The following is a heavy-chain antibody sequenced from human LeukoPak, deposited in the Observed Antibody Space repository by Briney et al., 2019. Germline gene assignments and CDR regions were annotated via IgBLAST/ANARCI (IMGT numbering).Heavy chain of an antibody. CDR3: ARDGYYGSGSYYNVPTLYFDY. CDR1: GFNFRSYA. J-gene: IGHJ4*02. CDR2: ISYDGSNQ. Sequence: GGPLRLSCAASGFNFRSYAMHGVRQAPGKGLAGVAVISYDGSNQYYADSVKGRFTISRDNSKNTLYLQMNSLRAEDTAVYYCARDGYYGSGSYYNVPTLYFDYWGQGTLVTVSS. D-gene: IGHD3-10*01. V-gene: IGHV3-30*04.